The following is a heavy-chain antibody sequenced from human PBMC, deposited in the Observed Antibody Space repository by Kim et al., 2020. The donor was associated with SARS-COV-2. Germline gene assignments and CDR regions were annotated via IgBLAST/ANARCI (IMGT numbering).Heavy chain of an antibody. CDR2: IIPIFGTA. D-gene: IGHD3-22*01. V-gene: IGHV1-69*13. CDR1: GGTFSSYA. J-gene: IGHJ4*02. Sequence: SVKVSCKASGGTFSSYAISWVRQAPVQGLEWMGGIIPIFGTANYAQKFQGRVTITADESTSTAYMELSSLRYEDTAVYYCARVVADYYDSSGPNGGYYFDYWGQGTLVTVSS. CDR3: ARVVADYYDSSGPNGGYYFDY.